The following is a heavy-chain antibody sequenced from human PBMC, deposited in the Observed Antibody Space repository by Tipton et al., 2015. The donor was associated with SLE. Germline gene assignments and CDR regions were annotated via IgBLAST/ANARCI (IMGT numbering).Heavy chain of an antibody. CDR2: IYYSGST. Sequence: TLSLTCTVSGGSISSYYWSWIRQPPGKGLEWVGYIYYSGSTNYNPSLKSRVTISVDTSKNQFSLKLSSVTAADLAVYYCARGGGIRFLEWDYYYMDVWGKATTVTVSS. CDR3: ARGGGIRFLEWDYYYMDV. CDR1: GGSISSYY. D-gene: IGHD3-3*01. V-gene: IGHV4-59*01. J-gene: IGHJ6*03.